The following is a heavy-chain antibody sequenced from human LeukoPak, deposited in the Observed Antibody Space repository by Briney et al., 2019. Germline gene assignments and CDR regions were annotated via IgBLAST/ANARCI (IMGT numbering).Heavy chain of an antibody. D-gene: IGHD6-19*01. CDR2: IYYSGST. CDR3: ARDLGGSGWWVSD. J-gene: IGHJ4*02. Sequence: SETLSLTCTVSGGSVSSGSYYWRWIRQPPGKGLEWIGYIYYSGSTNYNPSLKSRVTISVDTSKNQFSLKLSSVTAADTAVCYCARDLGGSGWWVSDWGQGTLVTVSS. V-gene: IGHV4-61*01. CDR1: GGSVSSGSYY.